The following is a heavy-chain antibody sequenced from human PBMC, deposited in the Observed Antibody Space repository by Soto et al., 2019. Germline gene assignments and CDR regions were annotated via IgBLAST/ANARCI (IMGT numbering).Heavy chain of an antibody. D-gene: IGHD6-19*01. Sequence: GGSLRLSCAASGFTFSSYAMSWVRQAPGKGLEWVSAISGSGGSTYYADSVKGRFTISRDNSKNTLYLQMNSLRAEDTAVYYCAKGEPYSSGWYTGHDAFDIWGQGTMVTV. CDR3: AKGEPYSSGWYTGHDAFDI. V-gene: IGHV3-23*01. CDR2: ISGSGGST. CDR1: GFTFSSYA. J-gene: IGHJ3*02.